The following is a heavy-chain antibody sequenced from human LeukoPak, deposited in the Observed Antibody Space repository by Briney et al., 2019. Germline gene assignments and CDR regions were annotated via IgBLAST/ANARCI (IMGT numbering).Heavy chain of an antibody. J-gene: IGHJ4*02. CDR3: AREAGYGDYAGYFDY. CDR1: GFTFSSYS. Sequence: GGSLRLSCAASGFTFSSYSMNWVRQAPGKGLEWVSSISSSSNHIYYADSVKGRFTISRDNAKNSLDLQMNSLRAEDTAVYYCAREAGYGDYAGYFDYWGQGTLVTVSS. D-gene: IGHD4-17*01. CDR2: ISSSSNHI. V-gene: IGHV3-21*01.